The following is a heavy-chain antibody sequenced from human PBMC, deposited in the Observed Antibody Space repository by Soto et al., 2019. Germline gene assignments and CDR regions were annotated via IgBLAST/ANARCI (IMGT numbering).Heavy chain of an antibody. D-gene: IGHD1-26*01. CDR3: ASDKVVATTRNDFEY. V-gene: IGHV1-69*01. J-gene: IGHJ4*02. CDR2: IIPIFGTA. CDR1: GGTFSSYA. Sequence: QVQLVQSGAEVKKPGSSVKVSCKASGGTFSSYAISWVRQAPGQGLEGMGGIIPIFGTANYAQKFQGRVTIGEAESTSTAYMELSSLRSEAKAADYCASDKVVATTRNDFEYWGQGTLVTVSS.